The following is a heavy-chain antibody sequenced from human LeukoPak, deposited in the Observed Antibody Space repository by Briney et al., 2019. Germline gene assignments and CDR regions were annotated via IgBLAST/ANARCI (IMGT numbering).Heavy chain of an antibody. Sequence: GGSLRLSCAASGFTFSNYAMSWVRQAPGKGLEWVSSISSSSSYIYYADSVKGRFTISRDNAKNSLYLEMNSLRAEDTAIYYCARGADNYGYTFDYWGRGTLVTASS. CDR3: ARGADNYGYTFDY. CDR2: ISSSSSYI. CDR1: GFTFSNYA. V-gene: IGHV3-21*01. D-gene: IGHD5-18*01. J-gene: IGHJ4*02.